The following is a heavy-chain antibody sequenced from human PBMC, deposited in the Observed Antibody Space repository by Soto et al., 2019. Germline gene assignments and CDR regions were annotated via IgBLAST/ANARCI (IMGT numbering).Heavy chain of an antibody. D-gene: IGHD6-13*01. CDR2: IYDRESA. CDR3: ARASSSTSAADY. J-gene: IGHJ4*02. Sequence: QVQLQESGPGLVKASQTLSLICSVSGESISSGGYYWSWIRHHPGKGLEWIGSIYDRESAYYTPAPNSRVTISIDTSKNHFAMKRISVTAADTAVYYWARASSSTSAADYRAQGTLITVSS. V-gene: IGHV4-31*03. CDR1: GESISSGGYY.